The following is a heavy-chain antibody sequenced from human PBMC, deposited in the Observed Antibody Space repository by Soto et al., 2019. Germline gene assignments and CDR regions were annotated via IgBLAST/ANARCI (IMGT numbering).Heavy chain of an antibody. CDR3: ARDLAAGDY. Sequence: QVQLVQSGAEVKKPGASVKLSCRTSGYTFTHYYIHWVRQAPGQGLEWLAIINPASGSTNYAQDFQGRVPLTMDTSTTTVYMELSGLRAEDTAIFYCARDLAAGDYWGQGTLVTVSS. CDR1: GYTFTHYY. D-gene: IGHD6-13*01. V-gene: IGHV1-46*01. J-gene: IGHJ4*02. CDR2: INPASGST.